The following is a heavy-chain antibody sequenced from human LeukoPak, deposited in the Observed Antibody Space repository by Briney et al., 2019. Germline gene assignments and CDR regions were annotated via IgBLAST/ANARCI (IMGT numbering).Heavy chain of an antibody. D-gene: IGHD4-17*01. CDR1: GFTFSSYS. J-gene: IGHJ4*02. Sequence: GGSLRLSCAASGFTFSSYSMNWVRQAPGKGLEWVSSISSSSSYIYYADSVKGRFTISRDNPQNTLYLQMNSLRAEDSALYYCARSGDYGEYWGQGTLVTVSS. CDR2: ISSSSSYI. CDR3: ARSGDYGEY. V-gene: IGHV3-21*04.